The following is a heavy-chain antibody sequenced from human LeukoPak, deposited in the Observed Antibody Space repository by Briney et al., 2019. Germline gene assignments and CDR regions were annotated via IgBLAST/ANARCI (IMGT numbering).Heavy chain of an antibody. CDR3: ARASRDGYSYGLVDY. J-gene: IGHJ4*02. CDR1: GGSISRGGYY. V-gene: IGHV4-31*03. Sequence: PSQTLSLTCTVSGGSISRGGYYWSWIRQHPGKGLEWIGYIYYSGSTYYNPSLKSRVTISVDTSKNQFSLKLSSVTAADTAVYYCARASRDGYSYGLVDYWGQGTLVTVSS. CDR2: IYYSGST. D-gene: IGHD5-18*01.